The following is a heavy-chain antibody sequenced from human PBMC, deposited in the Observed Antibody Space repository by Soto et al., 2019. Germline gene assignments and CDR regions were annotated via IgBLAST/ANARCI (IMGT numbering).Heavy chain of an antibody. CDR3: ARSYISRPFYMDV. CDR1: GYTFTSYG. V-gene: IGHV1-18*01. D-gene: IGHD3-10*01. J-gene: IGHJ6*03. Sequence: QVQLVQSGAEVRKPGASVKVSCKASGYTFTSYGISWVRQAPGQGLEWMGWISAYNGNADYAPKFQGRVIMTTDTSTNTAYMELRSLRSDDTAVYYCARSYISRPFYMDVWGKGTTVTVSS. CDR2: ISAYNGNA.